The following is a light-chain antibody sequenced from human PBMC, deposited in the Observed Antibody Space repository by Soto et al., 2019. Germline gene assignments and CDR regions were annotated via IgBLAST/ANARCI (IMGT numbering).Light chain of an antibody. CDR3: SSYAGSNNYV. CDR1: SSDVGGYNY. Sequence: QSVLTQPPSASGSPGQSVAISCTGTSSDVGGYNYVSWYQLHPGKAPKLMIYEVNMRPSGVPDRFSGSKSGNTASLTVSGLRAEDEADYYCSSYAGSNNYVFGTGTKLTV. CDR2: EVN. J-gene: IGLJ1*01. V-gene: IGLV2-8*01.